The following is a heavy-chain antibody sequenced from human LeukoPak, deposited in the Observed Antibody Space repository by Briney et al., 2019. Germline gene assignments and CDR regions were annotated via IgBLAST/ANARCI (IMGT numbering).Heavy chain of an antibody. CDR3: AKVPPGYCSSTSCFGYYFDY. Sequence: GGSLRLXXXAXXFXFSSYAMSWVRQAPGKGLEWVSAISGSGGSTYYADSVKGRFTISRDNSKNTLYLQMNSLRAEDTAVYYCAKVPPGYCSSTSCFGYYFDYWGQGTLVTVSS. CDR2: ISGSGGST. CDR1: XFXFSSYA. D-gene: IGHD2-2*01. J-gene: IGHJ4*02. V-gene: IGHV3-23*01.